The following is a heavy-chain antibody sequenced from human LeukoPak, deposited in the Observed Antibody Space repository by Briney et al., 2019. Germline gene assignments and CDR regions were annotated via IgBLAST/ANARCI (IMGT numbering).Heavy chain of an antibody. D-gene: IGHD5/OR15-5a*01. V-gene: IGHV4-39*01. CDR3: AVNSTKHTFDI. CDR1: GGSISSSSYY. Sequence: WDSLSLTCTVSGGSISSSSYYWGWIRQPPGKGLEWIGSIYYSGSTYYNPSLKSRVTISVDTSKNQFSLELSSVTAADTAVYYCAVNSTKHTFDIWGEGTIVT. J-gene: IGHJ3*02. CDR2: IYYSGST.